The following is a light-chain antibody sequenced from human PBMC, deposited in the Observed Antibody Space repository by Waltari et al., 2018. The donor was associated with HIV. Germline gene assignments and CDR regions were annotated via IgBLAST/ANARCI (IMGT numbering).Light chain of an antibody. Sequence: EIVLTQSPGTLSLSPGERGTLSCSASQSVSSSYLAWYQQKPGPAPRLLIYGAASRATGIPDRFSGSGFGTDFPLSISGLEPEDFAVYYCQHFGSSHLTFGGGTKVEIK. V-gene: IGKV3-20*01. CDR3: QHFGSSHLT. CDR1: QSVSSSY. J-gene: IGKJ4*01. CDR2: GAA.